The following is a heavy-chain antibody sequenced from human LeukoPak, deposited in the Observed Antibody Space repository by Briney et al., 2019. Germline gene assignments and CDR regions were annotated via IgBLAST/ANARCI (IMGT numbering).Heavy chain of an antibody. D-gene: IGHD3-16*01. V-gene: IGHV4-61*02. CDR1: GDSIRSGTYY. CDR3: ARGGGSTRIDY. Sequence: SQTLSLTCSVSGDSIRSGTYYWSWIRQPAAKGLEWIGRIYTSGNTNYNPSLKSRLTISVDTSKNQFSLKLSSVTAADTAVYYCARGGGSTRIDYWGQGTLVTVSS. CDR2: IYTSGNT. J-gene: IGHJ4*02.